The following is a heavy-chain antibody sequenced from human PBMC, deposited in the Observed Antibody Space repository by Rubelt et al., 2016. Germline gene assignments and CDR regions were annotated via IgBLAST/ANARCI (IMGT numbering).Heavy chain of an antibody. CDR2: FDGEDGET. D-gene: IGHD6-13*01. CDR3: STADSSSWYDATDT. V-gene: IGHV1-24*01. J-gene: IGHJ3*02. CDR1: GDTLSVFS. Sequence: QVQLVQSGAVLKKPGASVKVSCKVSGDTLSVFSIHWVRQAPGKGLEWMGGFDGEDGETVYAQNVHGRLIMTEDISTDTAYMELSRLTSADTAVYYCSTADSSSWYDATDTWGQGTMVTVSS.